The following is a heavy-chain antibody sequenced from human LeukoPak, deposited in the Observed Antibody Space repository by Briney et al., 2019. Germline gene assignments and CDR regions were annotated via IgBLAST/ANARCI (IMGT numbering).Heavy chain of an antibody. CDR1: GFTFSSYW. Sequence: GGSLTLSCAASGFTFSSYWMHWVRQAQGQGRVWVSRINSDGSSTSYADSVKGRFTISRDNAKNTLYLQMNSLRAEDTAVYYCASNYGSGSYYKDYYYGMDVWGKGTT. D-gene: IGHD3-10*01. CDR2: INSDGSST. CDR3: ASNYGSGSYYKDYYYGMDV. V-gene: IGHV3-74*01. J-gene: IGHJ6*04.